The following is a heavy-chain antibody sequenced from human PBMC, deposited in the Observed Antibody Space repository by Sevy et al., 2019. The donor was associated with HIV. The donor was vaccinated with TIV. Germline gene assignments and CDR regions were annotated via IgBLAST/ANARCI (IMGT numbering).Heavy chain of an antibody. J-gene: IGHJ4*02. Sequence: GGSPRLSCAGSGFTFSTYAMHWVRQTPGRGLEWVSTISYDGFNKYYRDSVKGRFAISRDNSKNTQYLQMNSLRVEDTAVYYCVIPFSGGGGGYWGQGTLVTVSS. CDR3: VIPFSGGGGGY. V-gene: IGHV3-30*09. CDR1: GFTFSTYA. D-gene: IGHD2-21*01. CDR2: ISYDGFNK.